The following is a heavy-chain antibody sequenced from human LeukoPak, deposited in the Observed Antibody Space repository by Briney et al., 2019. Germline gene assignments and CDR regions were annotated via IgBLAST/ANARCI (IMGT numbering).Heavy chain of an antibody. CDR3: ARLGYYYGSGSPSGFDP. CDR1: GYSFTSYW. CDR2: IYPGDSDT. V-gene: IGHV5-51*01. D-gene: IGHD3-10*01. Sequence: GESLKISCKGSGYSFTSYWIGWVRQMPGEGLEWMGIIYPGDSDTRYSPSFQGQVTISADKSISTAYLQWSSLKASDTAMYYCARLGYYYGSGSPSGFDPWGQGTLVTVSS. J-gene: IGHJ5*02.